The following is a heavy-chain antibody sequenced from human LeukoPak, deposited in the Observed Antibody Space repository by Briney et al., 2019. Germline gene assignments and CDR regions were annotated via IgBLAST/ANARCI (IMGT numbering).Heavy chain of an antibody. CDR1: GGTFSSYA. J-gene: IGHJ4*02. D-gene: IGHD3-3*01. Sequence: GASVKVSCKASGGTFSSYAISWVRQAPGQGLEWMGGIIPIFGTANYAQKFQGRVTITADESTSTAYMELSSLRSEDTAVSYCARVAYFWSGYYAPYFDYWGQGTLVTVSS. CDR3: ARVAYFWSGYYAPYFDY. CDR2: IIPIFGTA. V-gene: IGHV1-69*13.